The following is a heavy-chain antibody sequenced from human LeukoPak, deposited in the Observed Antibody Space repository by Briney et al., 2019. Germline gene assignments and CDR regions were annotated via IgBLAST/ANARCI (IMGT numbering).Heavy chain of an antibody. CDR2: IYYSGST. V-gene: IGHV4-39*07. J-gene: IGHJ6*03. Sequence: PSETLSLTCTVSGDSISSSNYYWGWIRQPPGKGLEWIGSIYYSGSTYYNPSLKSRVTISVDTSKNQFSLKLSSVTAADTAVYYCARASDILTYYYYYMDVWGKGTTVTVSS. D-gene: IGHD3-9*01. CDR1: GDSISSSNYY. CDR3: ARASDILTYYYYYMDV.